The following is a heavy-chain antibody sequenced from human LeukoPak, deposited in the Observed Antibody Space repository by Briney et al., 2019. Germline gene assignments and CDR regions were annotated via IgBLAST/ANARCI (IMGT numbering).Heavy chain of an antibody. V-gene: IGHV4-59*01. CDR1: GGSISSYY. D-gene: IGHD5-18*01. J-gene: IGHJ4*02. CDR2: IYYSGST. Sequence: PTETLSLTCTVSGGSISSYYWSWIRQPPGKGLEWIGYIYYSGSTNYNPSLKSRVTISVDTSKNQFSLKLSSVTAADTAVYYCARLDVDTAMVSYWGQGTLVTVSS. CDR3: ARLDVDTAMVSY.